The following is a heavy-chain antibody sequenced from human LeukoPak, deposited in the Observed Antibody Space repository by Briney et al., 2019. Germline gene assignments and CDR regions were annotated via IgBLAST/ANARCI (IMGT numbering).Heavy chain of an antibody. CDR1: GGTFSSYA. CDR3: AKDYGDAFDI. V-gene: IGHV1-69*05. CDR2: IIPIFGTA. J-gene: IGHJ3*02. Sequence: GASVKDSCKASGGTFSSYAISWVRQAPGQGLEWMGGIIPIFGTANYAQKFQGRVTITTDESTSTAYMELSSLRSEDTAVYYCAKDYGDAFDIWGQGTMVTVSS. D-gene: IGHD4-17*01.